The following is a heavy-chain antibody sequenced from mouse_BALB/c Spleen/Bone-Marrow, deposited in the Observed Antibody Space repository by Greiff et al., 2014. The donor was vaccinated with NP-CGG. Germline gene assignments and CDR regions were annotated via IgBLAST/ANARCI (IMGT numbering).Heavy chain of an antibody. CDR2: INPSTGYT. V-gene: IGHV1-7*01. D-gene: IGHD2-4*01. J-gene: IGHJ2*01. CDR1: GYTFTSYW. Sequence: VQLQQSGAELAKPGASVKMSCKASGYTFTSYWMHWVEQRPGQGLEWIGYINPSTGYTEYNQKFKDKATLTADKSSSTAYMQLSSLTSEDSAVYYCARSGDYGGFDYWGQGTTLTVSS. CDR3: ARSGDYGGFDY.